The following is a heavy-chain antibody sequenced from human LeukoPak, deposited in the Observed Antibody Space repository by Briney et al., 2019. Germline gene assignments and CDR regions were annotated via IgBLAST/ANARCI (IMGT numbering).Heavy chain of an antibody. CDR2: FDPEDGET. Sequence: ASVKVSCKVSGYTLTELSMHWVRQAPGKGLEWMGGFDPEDGETIYAQKFQGRVTMTEDTSTSKAYMELRSLRSDDTAVYYCARGGSPYSSGWYLFWGQGTLVTVSS. V-gene: IGHV1-24*01. CDR3: ARGGSPYSSGWYLF. J-gene: IGHJ4*02. D-gene: IGHD6-19*01. CDR1: GYTLTELS.